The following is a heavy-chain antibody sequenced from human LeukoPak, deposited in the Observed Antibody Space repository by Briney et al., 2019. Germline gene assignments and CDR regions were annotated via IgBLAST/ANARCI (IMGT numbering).Heavy chain of an antibody. V-gene: IGHV4-59*12. D-gene: IGHD3-10*01. CDR3: ARVVHGSGPFDY. CDR2: IYYTGDT. CDR1: GGSISNYY. Sequence: PSETLSLTCTVSGGSISNYYWSWIRQPPGKGLEWIGYIYYTGDTNYNPSLKSRVTISVDTSKNQFSLKLSSVTAADTAVYYCARVVHGSGPFDYWGQGTLVTVSS. J-gene: IGHJ4*02.